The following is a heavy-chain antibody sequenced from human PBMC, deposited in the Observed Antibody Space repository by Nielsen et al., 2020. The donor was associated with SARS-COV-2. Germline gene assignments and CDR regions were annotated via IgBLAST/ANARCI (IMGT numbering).Heavy chain of an antibody. V-gene: IGHV3-7*03. Sequence: GESLKISCAASGFTFDDYGMSWVRQAPGKGLEWVANIKQDGSEKYYVDSVKGRFTISRDNAKNSLYLQMNSLRAEDTAVYYCARDRGDYGGNPGDYWGQGTLVTVSS. J-gene: IGHJ4*02. D-gene: IGHD4-23*01. CDR2: IKQDGSEK. CDR3: ARDRGDYGGNPGDY. CDR1: GFTFDDYG.